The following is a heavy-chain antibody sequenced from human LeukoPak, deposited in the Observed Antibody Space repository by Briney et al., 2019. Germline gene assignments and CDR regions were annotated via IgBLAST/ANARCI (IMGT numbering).Heavy chain of an antibody. CDR3: AKGDYSSGWAFQH. CDR2: VSISGGST. V-gene: IGHV3-23*01. Sequence: GGSLRLSCAASGFTFSNYAMSWVRQAPGKGLEWVSAVSISGGSTYYADSVKGRFTISRDNSKNTLYLQMNSLRAEDTAVYYCAKGDYSSGWAFQHWGQGTLVTVSS. J-gene: IGHJ1*01. CDR1: GFTFSNYA. D-gene: IGHD6-19*01.